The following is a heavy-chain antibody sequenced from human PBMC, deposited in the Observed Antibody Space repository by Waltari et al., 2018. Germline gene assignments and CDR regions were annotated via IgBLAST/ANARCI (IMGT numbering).Heavy chain of an antibody. V-gene: IGHV4-34*01. J-gene: IGHJ4*02. CDR2: INHSGST. CDR3: ARGRSSWGVIIDLNY. CDR1: GGSFRGYY. Sequence: QVQLQQWGAGLLKPSETLSLTCAVYGGSFRGYYWSWIRQPPGKGLEWIGEINHSGSTNYNPSLKSRVTISVDTSKNQFSLKLSSVTAADTAVYYCARGRSSWGVIIDLNYWGQGTLVTVSS. D-gene: IGHD3-10*01.